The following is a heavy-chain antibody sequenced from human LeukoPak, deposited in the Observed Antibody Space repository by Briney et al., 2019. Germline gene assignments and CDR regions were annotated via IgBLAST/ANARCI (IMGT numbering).Heavy chain of an antibody. Sequence: SVKVSCKASGGTFSSDAISWVRQAPGQGLEWMGRIIPIFGIANYAQKFQGRVTITADKSTSTAYMELSSLRSEDTAVYYCARDPSHYVWGSYRYTGMDYWGQGTLVTVSS. CDR3: ARDPSHYVWGSYRYTGMDY. J-gene: IGHJ4*02. V-gene: IGHV1-69*04. CDR2: IIPIFGIA. D-gene: IGHD3-16*02. CDR1: GGTFSSDA.